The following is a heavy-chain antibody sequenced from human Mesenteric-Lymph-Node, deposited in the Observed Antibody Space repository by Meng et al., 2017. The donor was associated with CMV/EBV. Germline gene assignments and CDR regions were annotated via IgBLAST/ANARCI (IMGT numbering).Heavy chain of an antibody. J-gene: IGHJ4*02. Sequence: TVSGGSVSSGSYYWSWIRQPPGKGLEWIGYIYYSGSTNYNPSLKSRVTISVDTSKNQFSLNLSSVTTADTAVYYCARAWSGGTGYFDSWGQGTLVTVSS. CDR3: ARAWSGGTGYFDS. D-gene: IGHD3-10*01. CDR1: GGSVSSGSYY. CDR2: IYYSGST. V-gene: IGHV4-61*01.